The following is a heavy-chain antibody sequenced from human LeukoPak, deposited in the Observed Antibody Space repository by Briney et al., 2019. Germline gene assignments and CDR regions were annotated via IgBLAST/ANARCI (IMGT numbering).Heavy chain of an antibody. J-gene: IGHJ4*02. D-gene: IGHD3-9*01. CDR1: GGSFSGYY. V-gene: IGHV4-34*01. CDR2: INHSGST. CDR3: ARLLRYFDWSFDY. Sequence: SETLSLTCAVYGGSFSGYYWSWIRQPPGKGLEWIGEINHSGSTNYNPSLKSRVTISVDTSKNQFSLKLSSVTAADTAVYYCARLLRYFDWSFDYWGQGTLVTVSS.